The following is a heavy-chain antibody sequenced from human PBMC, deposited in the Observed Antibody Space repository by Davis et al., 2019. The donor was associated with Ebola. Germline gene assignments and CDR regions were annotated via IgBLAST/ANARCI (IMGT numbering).Heavy chain of an antibody. D-gene: IGHD1-14*01. CDR2: IVVGNVNT. CDR3: AASAGTVGKFDF. V-gene: IGHV1-58*02. CDR1: GFTFTNSA. J-gene: IGHJ4*02. Sequence: SVKVSCKASGFTFTNSAMQWVRQARRQRPEWIGSIVVGNVNTNYAQKFQGRVTITRDMSTSTSYLDLSNLRSEDTAVYYCAASAGTVGKFDFWGQGTLVTVSP.